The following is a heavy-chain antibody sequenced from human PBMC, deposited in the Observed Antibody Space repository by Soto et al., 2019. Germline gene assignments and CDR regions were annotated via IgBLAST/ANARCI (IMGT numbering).Heavy chain of an antibody. CDR1: GFTFSTYA. D-gene: IGHD3-10*01. CDR3: AREGRYYYGSGSYYGWFDP. V-gene: IGHV3-30-3*01. J-gene: IGHJ5*02. CDR2: ISYDGSSK. Sequence: QVQLVESGGGVVQPGRSLRLSCAASGFTFSTYAMHWVRQAPGKGLEWVAVISYDGSSKYYADSVKGRFTISRDNSKNTLYLQMNSLRAEDTAVYYCAREGRYYYGSGSYYGWFDPRGQGTLVTVSS.